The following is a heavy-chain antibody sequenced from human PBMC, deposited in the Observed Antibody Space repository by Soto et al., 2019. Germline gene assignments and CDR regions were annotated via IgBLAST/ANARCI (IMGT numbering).Heavy chain of an antibody. D-gene: IGHD3-16*01. Sequence: GGSLRLSCAASGFTFSSYWMHWVRQAPGKGLVWVSRINSDGSSTSYADYVKGRFTISRDNAKNTLYLQMNRLRAEDTPVYYCARGFLGGNYFDYWGQGTLVTVSS. V-gene: IGHV3-74*01. J-gene: IGHJ4*02. CDR3: ARGFLGGNYFDY. CDR2: INSDGSST. CDR1: GFTFSSYW.